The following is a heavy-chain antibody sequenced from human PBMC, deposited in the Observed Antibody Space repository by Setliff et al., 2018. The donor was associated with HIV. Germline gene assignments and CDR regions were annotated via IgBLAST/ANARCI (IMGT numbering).Heavy chain of an antibody. CDR2: IYSGGTTT. D-gene: IGHD6-19*01. CDR3: AKDVAVAERFGDFQH. J-gene: IGHJ1*01. CDR1: GFTFSNYA. V-gene: IGHV3-23*03. Sequence: PGGSLRLSCAASGFTFSNYAMNWVRQAPGKGLEWVSVIYSGGTTTYYADSVKGRFTISRDNSKNTVYLQMSSLRAEDTAIYYCAKDVAVAERFGDFQHWGQGTLVTVSS.